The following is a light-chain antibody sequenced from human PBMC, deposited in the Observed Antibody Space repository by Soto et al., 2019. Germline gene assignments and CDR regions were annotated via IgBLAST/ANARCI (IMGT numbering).Light chain of an antibody. CDR2: GAS. CDR1: QSVSSN. V-gene: IGKV3-15*01. Sequence: EIVMTQSPATLSASPGERATLSCRASQSVSSNLAWYQQKPDQVPRLLIYGASTRASGIPARFSGSGSGTEFTLTISSLQSEDFAVYYCQQYNNWPPFTFGPGTKVDIK. CDR3: QQYNNWPPFT. J-gene: IGKJ3*01.